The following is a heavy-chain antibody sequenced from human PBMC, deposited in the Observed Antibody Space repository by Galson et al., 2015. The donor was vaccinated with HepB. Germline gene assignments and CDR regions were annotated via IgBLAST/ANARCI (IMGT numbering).Heavy chain of an antibody. CDR3: ARHASSSWYLFDY. CDR1: GGTFSSYT. Sequence: SVKVSCKASGGTFSSYTISWVRQAPGQGLEWMGRIIPILGIANYAQKFQGRVTITADKSTSTAYLQWSSLKASDTAMYYCARHASSSWYLFDYWGQGTLVTVSS. J-gene: IGHJ4*02. D-gene: IGHD6-13*01. CDR2: IIPILGIA. V-gene: IGHV1-69*02.